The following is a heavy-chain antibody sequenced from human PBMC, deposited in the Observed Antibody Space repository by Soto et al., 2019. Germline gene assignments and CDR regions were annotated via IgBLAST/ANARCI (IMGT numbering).Heavy chain of an antibody. CDR3: TKSRPYYFGLDV. Sequence: EVQLVESGGGLVQPGRSLRLSCAASGFTFEENAMHWVRQAPGKGLEWVSSISWNSGSIDYADSVKGRFTISRDNAKKSLYLQMNSLRAEDTALYYCTKSRPYYFGLDVWGKGTTVTVSS. V-gene: IGHV3-9*01. J-gene: IGHJ6*04. D-gene: IGHD6-25*01. CDR2: ISWNSGSI. CDR1: GFTFEENA.